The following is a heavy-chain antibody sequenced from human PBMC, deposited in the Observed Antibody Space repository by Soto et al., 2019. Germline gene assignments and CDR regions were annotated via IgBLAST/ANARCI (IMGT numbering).Heavy chain of an antibody. V-gene: IGHV3-30-3*01. D-gene: IGHD2-2*01. CDR3: ARGVVVPAALMDA. CDR1: GFTFSSYA. Sequence: PGGSLRLSCAASGFTFSSYAMHWVRQAPGKGLEWVAVISYDGSNKYYADSVKGRFTISRDNSKNTLYLQMNSLRAEDTAVYYCARGVVVPAALMDAWGQGTTVTVSS. CDR2: ISYDGSNK. J-gene: IGHJ6*02.